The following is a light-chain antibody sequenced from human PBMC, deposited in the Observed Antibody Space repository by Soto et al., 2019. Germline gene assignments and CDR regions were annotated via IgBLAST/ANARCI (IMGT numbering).Light chain of an antibody. CDR3: TAWDYSLVVVV. CDR1: SSNIGSNN. J-gene: IGLJ2*01. Sequence: QSVLTQPPSASGTPGQRVTISCSGSSSNIGSNNVNWYQQLPGTAPKLLIYVNNQRPSGVPDRFSGSKSGTSASLAISGLQSEDESDYYCTAWDYSLVVVVSGGGTQLTVL. CDR2: VNN. V-gene: IGLV1-44*01.